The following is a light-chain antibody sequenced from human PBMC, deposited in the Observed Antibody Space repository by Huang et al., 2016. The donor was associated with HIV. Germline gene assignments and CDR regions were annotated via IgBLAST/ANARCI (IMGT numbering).Light chain of an antibody. J-gene: IGKJ1*01. V-gene: IGKV3-15*01. CDR2: DAS. CDR1: QSFTHS. CDR3: QQYSNWPRGT. Sequence: EIVMTQSPDTLCVSPGERVSLSCRASQSFTHSLAWYQQKPGQPPRLLFCDASTRAPGISARFRGSGSGTDFTLTISSLQSEDVAIYYCQQYSNWPRGTFGQGTRVQIK.